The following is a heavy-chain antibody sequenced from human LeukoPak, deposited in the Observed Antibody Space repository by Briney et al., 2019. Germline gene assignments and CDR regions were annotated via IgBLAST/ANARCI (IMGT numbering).Heavy chain of an antibody. J-gene: IGHJ5*02. Sequence: SETLSLTCAVYGGSFSGYYWSWIRQPPGKGLEWIGEINHSGSTNYNPSLKSRVTISVDTSKNQFSLKLSSVTAADTAVYYCARGITMVRGPPHNWFDPWGQGTLVTVSS. CDR2: INHSGST. CDR1: GGSFSGYY. CDR3: ARGITMVRGPPHNWFDP. V-gene: IGHV4-34*01. D-gene: IGHD3-10*01.